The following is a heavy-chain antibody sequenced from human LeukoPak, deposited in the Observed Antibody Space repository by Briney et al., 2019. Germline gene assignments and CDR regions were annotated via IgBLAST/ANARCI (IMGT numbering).Heavy chain of an antibody. Sequence: GGSLRLSCAASGVTFSSYGMHWVRQAPGKGLEWVAVISYDGSNKYYADSVKGRFTISRDNSKNTLYLQMNSLRAEDTAVYYCAKDSSYGILKAPDYWGQGTLVTVSS. CDR3: AKDSSYGILKAPDY. CDR1: GVTFSSYG. J-gene: IGHJ4*02. D-gene: IGHD5-18*01. CDR2: ISYDGSNK. V-gene: IGHV3-30*18.